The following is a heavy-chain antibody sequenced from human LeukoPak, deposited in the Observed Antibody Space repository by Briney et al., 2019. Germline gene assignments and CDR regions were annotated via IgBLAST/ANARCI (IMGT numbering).Heavy chain of an antibody. CDR1: GFTFSSYG. CDR2: IRYDGSNK. Sequence: GGSLRLSCAASGFTFSSYGMHWVRQAPGKGLEWVAFIRYDGSNKYYADSVKGRFTISRDNSKNTLYLQMNSLRAEDTAVYYCAKDGRQRKTYFYCSGSANAFDIWGQGTMVTVSS. D-gene: IGHD3-10*01. J-gene: IGHJ3*02. CDR3: AKDGRQRKTYFYCSGSANAFDI. V-gene: IGHV3-30*02.